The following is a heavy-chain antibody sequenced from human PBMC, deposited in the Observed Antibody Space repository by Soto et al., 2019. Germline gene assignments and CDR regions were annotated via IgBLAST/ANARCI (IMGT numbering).Heavy chain of an antibody. J-gene: IGHJ6*02. V-gene: IGHV1-2*02. CDR2: INPKSGDT. CDR1: GYTFTGYY. D-gene: IGHD1-26*01. CDR3: ARSSGGYSYNGMDV. Sequence: QEKLVQSGAEVKQPGASVKVSCKASGYTFTGYYIHWVRQAPGQGLEWMGWINPKSGDTKYAQKFQGMVTVTRDTSISTDYMELSRLRADDTAVYYCARSSGGYSYNGMDVWGQGTTVTVSS.